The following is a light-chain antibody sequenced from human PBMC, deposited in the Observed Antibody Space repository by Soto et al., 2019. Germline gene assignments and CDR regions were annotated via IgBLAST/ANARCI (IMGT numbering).Light chain of an antibody. CDR3: CSYAGSSTS. J-gene: IGLJ1*01. Sequence: QSVLTQPASVSGAPGQSITISCTGTSIDVGSYNLVSWYQQPPGKAPKLMIYEGSKRPSGVSNRFSGSKSGNTASLTISGLQAEDEADYYCCSYAGSSTSFGTGTKVTVL. CDR1: SIDVGSYNL. V-gene: IGLV2-23*01. CDR2: EGS.